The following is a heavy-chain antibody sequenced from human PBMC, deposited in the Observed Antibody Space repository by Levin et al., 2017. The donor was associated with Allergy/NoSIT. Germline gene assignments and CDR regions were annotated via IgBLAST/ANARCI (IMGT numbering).Heavy chain of an antibody. D-gene: IGHD2-2*02. J-gene: IGHJ4*02. CDR3: ARARDCSSTSCYNEGGYYFDY. Sequence: ASVKVSCKASGYTFTGYYMHWVRQAPGQGLEWMGWINPNSGGTNYAQKFQGRVTMTRDTSISTAYMELSRLRSDDTAVYYCARARDCSSTSCYNEGGYYFDYWGQGTLVTVSS. CDR1: GYTFTGYY. CDR2: INPNSGGT. V-gene: IGHV1-2*02.